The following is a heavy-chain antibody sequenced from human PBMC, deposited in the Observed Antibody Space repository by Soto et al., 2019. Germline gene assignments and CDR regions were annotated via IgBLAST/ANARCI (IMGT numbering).Heavy chain of an antibody. D-gene: IGHD2-2*01. Sequence: GGSLRLSCAASGFTFSSYAMHWVRQAPGKGLEWVAVISYDGSNKYYADSVKGRFTISRDNSKNTLYLQMNSLRAEDTAVYYCAKNGNIVVVPAAPDYWGQGTLVTVSS. J-gene: IGHJ4*02. CDR1: GFTFSSYA. CDR2: ISYDGSNK. V-gene: IGHV3-30-3*02. CDR3: AKNGNIVVVPAAPDY.